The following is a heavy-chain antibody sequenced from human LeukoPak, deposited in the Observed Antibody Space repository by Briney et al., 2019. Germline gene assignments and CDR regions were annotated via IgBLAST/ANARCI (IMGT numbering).Heavy chain of an antibody. D-gene: IGHD2/OR15-2a*01. Sequence: GGSLRLSCAASGFTFSSYVMSWVRQAPGKGLEWVSAISGGGCRAFYADSVKGRFTISRNNSKNTLYLQMSSLRAEDTAVYYCAKDSTIFPFDYWGQGTLVTVSS. V-gene: IGHV3-23*01. J-gene: IGHJ4*02. CDR3: AKDSTIFPFDY. CDR1: GFTFSSYV. CDR2: ISGGGCRA.